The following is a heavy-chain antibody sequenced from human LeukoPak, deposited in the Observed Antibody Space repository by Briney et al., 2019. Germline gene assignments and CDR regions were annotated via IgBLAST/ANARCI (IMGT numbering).Heavy chain of an antibody. J-gene: IGHJ3*02. CDR2: IYYSGST. V-gene: IGHV4-59*01. Sequence: SETLSLTCTVSGDSISGYYWGWIRQPPGKGLEWIGYIYYSGSTNYNPSLKSRVTISVDTSKNQFSLKLSSVTAADTAVYYCAGTGRKNAFDIWGQGTMVTVSS. CDR3: AGTGRKNAFDI. CDR1: GDSISGYY. D-gene: IGHD1-26*01.